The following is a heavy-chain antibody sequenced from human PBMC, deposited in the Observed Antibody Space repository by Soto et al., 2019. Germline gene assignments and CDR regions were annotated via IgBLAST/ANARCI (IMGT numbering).Heavy chain of an antibody. V-gene: IGHV3-30*03. CDR3: ATESITMVRGVKFDY. CDR2: ISYDGSNK. Sequence: RGALRLSCAASGLTFSSYGMHWVRQAPGKGLEWVAVISYDGSNKYYADSVKGRFTISRDNSKNTLYLQMNSLRAEDTAVYYCATESITMVRGVKFDYWGQGTLVTVSS. D-gene: IGHD3-10*01. CDR1: GLTFSSYG. J-gene: IGHJ4*02.